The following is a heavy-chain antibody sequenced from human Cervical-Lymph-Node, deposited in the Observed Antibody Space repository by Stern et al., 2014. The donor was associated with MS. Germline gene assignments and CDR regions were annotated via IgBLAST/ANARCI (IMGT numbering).Heavy chain of an antibody. CDR3: ALSSETSDRWYSLGYDL. D-gene: IGHD6-13*01. V-gene: IGHV1-69*01. J-gene: IGHJ5*02. CDR2: IFPVFGTT. Sequence: QVQLVQSGAEVTKPGSSVKVSCKASGGTFSKFPSSWVRQAPGQGLEWMVVIFPVFGTTTYAQEFRERVTITAGVSTSTVYMELSSLRSDDTAVYYCALSSETSDRWYSLGYDLWGQGTLVTVSS. CDR1: GGTFSKFP.